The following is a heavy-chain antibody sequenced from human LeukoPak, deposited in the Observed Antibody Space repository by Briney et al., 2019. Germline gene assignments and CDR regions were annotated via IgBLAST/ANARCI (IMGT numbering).Heavy chain of an antibody. Sequence: PGGSLRLSCAASGFTFSSYGMHWVRQAPGKGLEWVSAISGSGGSTYYADSVKGRFTISRDNSKNTLYLQMNSLRAEDTAVYYCAKDPSGSFPNWFDPWGQGTLVTVSS. J-gene: IGHJ5*02. CDR2: ISGSGGST. V-gene: IGHV3-23*01. CDR1: GFTFSSYG. CDR3: AKDPSGSFPNWFDP. D-gene: IGHD3-10*01.